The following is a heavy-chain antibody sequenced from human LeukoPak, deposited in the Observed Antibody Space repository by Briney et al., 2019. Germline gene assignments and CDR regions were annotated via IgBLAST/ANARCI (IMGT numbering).Heavy chain of an antibody. D-gene: IGHD6-13*01. J-gene: IGHJ4*02. CDR3: ARDQFRVAAAGTLVLALYY. V-gene: IGHV1-18*01. CDR2: ISAYNGNT. Sequence: ASVKVSCKASGYTFTSYGISWVRQAPGQGLEWMGWISAYNGNTNYAQKLQGRVTMTTDTSTSTAYMELRSLRSDDTAVYYCARDQFRVAAAGTLVLALYYWGQGTLVTVSS. CDR1: GYTFTSYG.